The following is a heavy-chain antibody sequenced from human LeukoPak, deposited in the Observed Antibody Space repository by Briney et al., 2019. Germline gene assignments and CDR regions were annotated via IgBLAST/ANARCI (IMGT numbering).Heavy chain of an antibody. J-gene: IGHJ3*02. D-gene: IGHD3-10*01. CDR2: IANDGSHT. CDR1: GFTFSNYF. V-gene: IGHV3-30-3*01. CDR3: ARERQDTIIHSGAFDI. Sequence: GGSLRLSCAASGFTFSNYFMHWVRQAPGKGLEWVADIANDGSHTFYVESVKGRFTISRDNSKSTLYLPMNSLRVEDTAVYFCARERQDTIIHSGAFDIWGQGTMVTVSS.